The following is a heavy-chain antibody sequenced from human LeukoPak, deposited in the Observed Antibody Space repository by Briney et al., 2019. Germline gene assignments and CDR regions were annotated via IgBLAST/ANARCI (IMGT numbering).Heavy chain of an antibody. Sequence: PGGSLRLSCAASGFTFSSYGMHWVRQAPGKGLEWVSAISGSGDSTFYADSVKGRFTISRDNSKNTLYLQMNSLRAEDTAVYYCAKDRRGSYLALYWYFDLWGRGTLVTVSS. J-gene: IGHJ2*01. V-gene: IGHV3-23*01. D-gene: IGHD1-26*01. CDR2: ISGSGDST. CDR1: GFTFSSYG. CDR3: AKDRRGSYLALYWYFDL.